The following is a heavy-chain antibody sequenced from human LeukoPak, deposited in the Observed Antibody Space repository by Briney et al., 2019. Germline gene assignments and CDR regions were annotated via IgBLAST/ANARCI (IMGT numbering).Heavy chain of an antibody. D-gene: IGHD3-22*01. V-gene: IGHV1-2*06. CDR2: ISPNSGAT. CDR1: GYTFTGYY. CDR3: ARVSTMIVIDY. Sequence: ASVKVSCKASGYTFTGYYMHWVRQAPGQGLEWMGRISPNSGATNYAQRFQGRVTMTRDTSISTAYMELSRLRSDDTAVYYCARVSTMIVIDYWGQGTLVTVSS. J-gene: IGHJ4*02.